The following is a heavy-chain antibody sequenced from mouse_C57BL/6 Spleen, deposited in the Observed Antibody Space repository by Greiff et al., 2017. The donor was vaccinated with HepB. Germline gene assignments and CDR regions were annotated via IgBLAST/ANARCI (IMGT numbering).Heavy chain of an antibody. D-gene: IGHD1-1*01. Sequence: EVKLQESGPGLVKPSQSLSLTCSVTGYSITSGYYWNWIRQFPGNKLEWMGYISYDGSNNYNPSLKNRISITRDTPKNQFFLKLNSVTTEDTATYYCARDVYYGSSRAYCGQGTLFTVSA. J-gene: IGHJ3*01. V-gene: IGHV3-6*01. CDR3: ARDVYYGSSRAY. CDR1: GYSITSGYY. CDR2: ISYDGSN.